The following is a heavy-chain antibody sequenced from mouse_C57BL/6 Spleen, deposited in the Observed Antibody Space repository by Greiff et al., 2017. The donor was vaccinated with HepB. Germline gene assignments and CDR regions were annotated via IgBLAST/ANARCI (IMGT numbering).Heavy chain of an antibody. V-gene: IGHV14-3*01. Sequence: VQPQQSVAALVRPGASVQLSCPASGFHIKNTYMHWVKQMPEQGLEWIGRIDPANGNTKYAPKFQGKATITADTSSNTAYLQLSSLTSEDTAIYYCARSPYSLYAMDYWGQGTSVTVSS. CDR2: IDPANGNT. D-gene: IGHD2-12*01. CDR3: ARSPYSLYAMDY. CDR1: GFHIKNTY. J-gene: IGHJ4*01.